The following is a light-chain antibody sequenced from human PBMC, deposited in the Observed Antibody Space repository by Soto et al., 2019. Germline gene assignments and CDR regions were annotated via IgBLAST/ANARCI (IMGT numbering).Light chain of an antibody. CDR1: QSISNY. Sequence: DIQMTQSPSYLSASVGARVTISCRANQSISNYLNWYQQKPGMAPKLLIYAASSLQRGVPSRFSGSGSGTDFTLTISSLQPEDFATYCCQQTYSPLTWTFGQGTKVEVK. CDR3: QQTYSPLTWT. CDR2: AAS. V-gene: IGKV1-39*01. J-gene: IGKJ1*01.